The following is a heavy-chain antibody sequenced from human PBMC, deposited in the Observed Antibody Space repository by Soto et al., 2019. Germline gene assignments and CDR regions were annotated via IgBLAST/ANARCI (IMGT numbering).Heavy chain of an antibody. D-gene: IGHD6-6*01. CDR3: AREILDIAAREYYFDY. CDR2: IYYSGST. CDR1: GGSISSGGYY. J-gene: IGHJ4*02. V-gene: IGHV4-31*03. Sequence: KASETLSLTCTVSGGSISSGGYYWSWIRQHPGKGLEWIGYIYYSGSTYYNPSLKSRVTISVDTSKNQFSLKLSSVTAADTAVYYCAREILDIAAREYYFDYWGQGTLVTVSS.